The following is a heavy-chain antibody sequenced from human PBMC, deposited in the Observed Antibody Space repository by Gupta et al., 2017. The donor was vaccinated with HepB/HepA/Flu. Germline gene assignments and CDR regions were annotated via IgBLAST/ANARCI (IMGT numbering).Heavy chain of an antibody. Sequence: DVQLLESGGGLLQPGGSLRLSCAASGSTFGNSDLSWVRQAPGKGLEWVSTISYTDSGTYYADSVKGRFTSSRDNSKNTLYLQMISLRDDDTAVYYCAKEGRSFTPGYWGPGTLVTVSS. CDR2: ISYTDSGT. CDR3: AKEGRSFTPGY. J-gene: IGHJ4*02. V-gene: IGHV3-23*01. CDR1: GSTFGNSD. D-gene: IGHD3-10*01.